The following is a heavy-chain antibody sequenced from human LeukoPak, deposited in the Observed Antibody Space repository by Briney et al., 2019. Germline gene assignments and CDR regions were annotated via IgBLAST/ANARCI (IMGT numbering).Heavy chain of an antibody. J-gene: IGHJ4*02. CDR3: AREPYYYGSGSYRYFDY. Sequence: SQTLSLTCAISGDSVSSNTAAWNWIRQSPSRGLEWLGRTYYRSKWYNDYAVSVKSRITINPDTSKNQFSLQLKAVTPEDTAVYFCAREPYYYGSGSYRYFDYWGQGTLVTVSS. CDR1: GDSVSSNTAA. V-gene: IGHV6-1*01. CDR2: TYYRSKWYN. D-gene: IGHD3-10*01.